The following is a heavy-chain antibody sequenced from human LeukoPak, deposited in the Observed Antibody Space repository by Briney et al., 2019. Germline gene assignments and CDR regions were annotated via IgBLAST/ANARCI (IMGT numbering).Heavy chain of an antibody. D-gene: IGHD3-22*01. Sequence: GGSLRLSCAASGFTFSSYGMHWVRQAPGKGLEWVAVISYDGSNKYYADSVKGRFTISRDNSKNTLYLQMNSLRAEDTAVYYCAKDDSSGYSVLLYFQHWGQGTLVTVSS. CDR2: ISYDGSNK. J-gene: IGHJ1*01. CDR3: AKDDSSGYSVLLYFQH. V-gene: IGHV3-30*18. CDR1: GFTFSSYG.